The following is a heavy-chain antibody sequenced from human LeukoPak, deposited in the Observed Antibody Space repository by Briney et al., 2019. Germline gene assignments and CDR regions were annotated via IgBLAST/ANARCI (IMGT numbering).Heavy chain of an antibody. CDR2: ISGRGGST. CDR3: AELGITMIGGV. CDR1: GFTVSSNY. J-gene: IGHJ6*04. D-gene: IGHD3-10*02. Sequence: GGSLRLSCAASGFTVSSNYMSWVRQAPGKGLEWVSVISGRGGSTYYADSVKGRFTISRDNAKNSLYLQMNSLRAEDTAVYYCAELGITMIGGVWGKGTTVTISS. V-gene: IGHV3-23*01.